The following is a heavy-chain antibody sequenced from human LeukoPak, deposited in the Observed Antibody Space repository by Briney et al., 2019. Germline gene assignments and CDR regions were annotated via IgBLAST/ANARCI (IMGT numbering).Heavy chain of an antibody. J-gene: IGHJ4*02. CDR2: IYYSGST. CDR1: GGSISSYY. V-gene: IGHV4-59*01. CDR3: ARLNYDFWSGYPQGYFDY. Sequence: SETLSLTCTVSGGSISSYYWSWVRQPPGRGLEWIGYIYYSGSTNYNPSLKSRVTISVDTSKNQFSLKLSSVTAADTAVYYCARLNYDFWSGYPQGYFDYWGQGTLVTVSS. D-gene: IGHD3-3*01.